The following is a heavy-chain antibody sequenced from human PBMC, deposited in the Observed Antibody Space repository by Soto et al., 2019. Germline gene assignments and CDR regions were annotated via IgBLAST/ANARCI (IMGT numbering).Heavy chain of an antibody. CDR2: ISWNSGSI. Sequence: EVQLVESGGGLVQPGRSLRLSCAASGFTFDDYAMHWVRQAPGKGLEWVSGISWNSGSIGYADSVKGRFTISSDNAKNALYLQMNSLRAEDTALYYCAKDPTGYCSGGSCIQGAFDIWGQGTMVTVSS. CDR1: GFTFDDYA. V-gene: IGHV3-9*01. D-gene: IGHD2-15*01. CDR3: AKDPTGYCSGGSCIQGAFDI. J-gene: IGHJ3*02.